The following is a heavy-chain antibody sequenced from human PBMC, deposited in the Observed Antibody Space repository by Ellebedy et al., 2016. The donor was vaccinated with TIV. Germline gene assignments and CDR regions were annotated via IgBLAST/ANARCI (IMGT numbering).Heavy chain of an antibody. CDR1: GYTFTGHY. CDR2: NNPNSGVT. CDR3: ARGALYYYAMDV. V-gene: IGHV1-2*02. D-gene: IGHD3-3*02. J-gene: IGHJ6*02. Sequence: ASVKVSXXASGYTFTGHYLHWVRQAPGQGLEWVGWNNPNSGVTNYAQKFQGRVTMTRDRSIITAYMEVTRLRSDDTAVYYCARGALYYYAMDVWGLGTTVTVSS.